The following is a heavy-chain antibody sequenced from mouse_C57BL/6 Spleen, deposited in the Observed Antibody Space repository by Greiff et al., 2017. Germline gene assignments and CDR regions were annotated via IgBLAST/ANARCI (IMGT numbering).Heavy chain of an antibody. D-gene: IGHD4-1*01. CDR3: TGSAGTRAY. CDR2: IDPETGGT. CDR1: GYTFTDYE. J-gene: IGHJ3*01. V-gene: IGHV1-15*01. Sequence: QVQLQQSGAELVRPGASVTLSCKASGYTFTDYEMHWVKQTPVHGLAWIGAIDPETGGTAYNQTFKGKAILTADKSSSTAYMDIRSLADEDSADYYSTGSAGTRAYWGQGTLVTVSA.